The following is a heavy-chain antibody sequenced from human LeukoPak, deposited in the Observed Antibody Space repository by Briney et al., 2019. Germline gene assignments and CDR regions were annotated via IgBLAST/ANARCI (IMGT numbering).Heavy chain of an antibody. CDR2: ISGSGGST. CDR1: GFTFSSYA. D-gene: IGHD3-9*01. J-gene: IGHJ4*02. Sequence: GGSLRLSCAASGFTFSSYAMSWVRQAPGKGLEWVSAISGSGGSTYYADTVKGRFTISRDNSKNTLYLQMNSLRAEDTAVYYCAKDQVLRYFDWPGDYWGQGTLVTVSS. V-gene: IGHV3-23*01. CDR3: AKDQVLRYFDWPGDY.